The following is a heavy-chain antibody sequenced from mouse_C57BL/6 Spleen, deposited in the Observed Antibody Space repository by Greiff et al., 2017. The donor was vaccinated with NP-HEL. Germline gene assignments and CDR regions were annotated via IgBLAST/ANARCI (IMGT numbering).Heavy chain of an antibody. CDR2: ISSGSSTI. V-gene: IGHV5-17*01. J-gene: IGHJ3*01. Sequence: EVKLVESGGGLVKPGGSLKLSCAASGFTFSDYGMHWVRQAPEKGLEWVAYISSGSSTIYYADTVKGRLTISRDNAKNTLFMQMTSLRSEDTAMYYCARGGFAYWGQGTLVTVSA. CDR1: GFTFSDYG. CDR3: ARGGFAY.